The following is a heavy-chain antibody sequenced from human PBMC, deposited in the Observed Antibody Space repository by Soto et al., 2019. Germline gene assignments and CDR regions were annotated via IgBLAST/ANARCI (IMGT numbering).Heavy chain of an antibody. J-gene: IGHJ4*02. CDR3: AKGGYCSGGSCYPHLGFDY. V-gene: IGHV3-23*01. Sequence: PGGSLRLSCAASGFTFSSYAMSWVRQAPGKGLEWVSAISGSGGSTYYADSVKGRFTISRDNSKNTLYLQMNSLRAEDTAVYYCAKGGYCSGGSCYPHLGFDYWGQGTLVTVS. D-gene: IGHD2-15*01. CDR1: GFTFSSYA. CDR2: ISGSGGST.